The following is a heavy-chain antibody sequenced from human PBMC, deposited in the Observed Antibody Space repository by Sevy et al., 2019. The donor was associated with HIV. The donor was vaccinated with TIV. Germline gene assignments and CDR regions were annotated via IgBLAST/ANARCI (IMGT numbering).Heavy chain of an antibody. CDR3: ARDLGYSTRGFDY. CDR1: GFTFSSYW. CDR2: IKQDGSEK. J-gene: IGHJ4*02. Sequence: GWSLRLSCAASGFTFSSYWMSWVRQAPGKGLEWVANIKQDGSEKYYVDSVKGRFTISRDNAKNSLYLQMNSLRAEDTAVYYCARDLGYSTRGFDYWGQGTLVTVSS. V-gene: IGHV3-7*03. D-gene: IGHD6-13*01.